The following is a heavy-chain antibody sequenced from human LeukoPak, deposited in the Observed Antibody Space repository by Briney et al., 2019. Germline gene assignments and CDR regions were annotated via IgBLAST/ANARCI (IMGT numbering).Heavy chain of an antibody. D-gene: IGHD1-26*01. Sequence: PGRALRLSCAASGFTFSSYAMHWVRQAPGKGLEGVAVISYDGSNKYYADSVKGRFTISRDNSKNTLYLQMNSLRAEDTAVYYCARWVGSSPRGRAFDIWGQGTMVTVSS. J-gene: IGHJ3*02. CDR3: ARWVGSSPRGRAFDI. CDR1: GFTFSSYA. V-gene: IGHV3-30*01. CDR2: ISYDGSNK.